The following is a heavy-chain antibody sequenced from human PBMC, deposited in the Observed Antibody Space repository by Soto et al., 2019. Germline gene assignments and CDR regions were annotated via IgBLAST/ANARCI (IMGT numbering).Heavy chain of an antibody. Sequence: QVHLVQSGAEVKKPGASVKVSCKASGYTFTNYGVTWVRQAPGQGLEWMGWITPYNGNTHYAQKVQGRVTMTTDTSTSTAYMELWSLRSDDTAVYYCARAGDYGSFYFFDYWGQGILVTVSS. CDR1: GYTFTNYG. D-gene: IGHD3-10*01. CDR2: ITPYNGNT. J-gene: IGHJ4*02. V-gene: IGHV1-18*01. CDR3: ARAGDYGSFYFFDY.